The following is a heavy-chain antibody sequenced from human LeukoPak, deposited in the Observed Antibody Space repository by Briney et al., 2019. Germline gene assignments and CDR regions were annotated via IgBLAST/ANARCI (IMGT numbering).Heavy chain of an antibody. CDR3: AKDIGEQWFFDY. D-gene: IGHD3-10*01. CDR2: VSGDGGST. J-gene: IGHJ4*02. CDR1: GFTFDGYA. V-gene: IGHV3-43*02. Sequence: PGGSLRLSCAASGFTFDGYAMHWVRQAPGKGLEWVSLVSGDGGSTYYADSVKGRFTISRDNSKNSLYLQMNSLRAEDTALYYCAKDIGEQWFFDYWGQGTLVTVSS.